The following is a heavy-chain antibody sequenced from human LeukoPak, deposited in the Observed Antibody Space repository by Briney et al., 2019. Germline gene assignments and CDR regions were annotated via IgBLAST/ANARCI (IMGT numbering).Heavy chain of an antibody. CDR3: ARHVGTWSDP. CDR2: IKQDGSEE. CDR1: GFTFSSYW. V-gene: IGHV3-7*01. Sequence: PGGSLRLSCAASGFTFSSYWMSWVRQAPGKGLEWVANIKQDGSEEYYVDSVKGRFAISRDKAKNSLCLQMNSLRAEDTAVYYCARHVGTWSDPWGQGTLVTVSS. D-gene: IGHD3-10*01. J-gene: IGHJ5*02.